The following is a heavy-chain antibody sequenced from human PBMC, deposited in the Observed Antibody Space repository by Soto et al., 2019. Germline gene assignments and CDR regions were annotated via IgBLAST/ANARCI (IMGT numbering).Heavy chain of an antibody. J-gene: IGHJ6*02. D-gene: IGHD6-13*01. CDR1: GFTFSSYW. Sequence: GGSLRLSCAASGFTFSSYWMSWVRQAPGKGLEWVANIKQDGSEKYYVDSVKGRFTISRDNAKNSLYLQMNSLRAEDTAVYYCARVSGYSSSWYSYTDYYYYYGMDVWGQGTTVTVS. V-gene: IGHV3-7*03. CDR3: ARVSGYSSSWYSYTDYYYYYGMDV. CDR2: IKQDGSEK.